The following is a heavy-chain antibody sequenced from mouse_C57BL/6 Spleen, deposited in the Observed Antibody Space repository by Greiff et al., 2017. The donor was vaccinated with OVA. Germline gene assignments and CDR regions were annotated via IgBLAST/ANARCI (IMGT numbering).Heavy chain of an antibody. J-gene: IGHJ2*01. D-gene: IGHD1-1*01. Sequence: VQLQHPGAELVMPGASVKLSCKASGYTFTSYWMHWVKQRPGQGLEWIGEIDPSDSYTNYNQKFKGKSTLTVDKSSSTAYMQLSSLTSEDSAVYYCARGGVTTVVDYWGQGTTLTVSS. V-gene: IGHV1-69*01. CDR3: ARGGVTTVVDY. CDR2: IDPSDSYT. CDR1: GYTFTSYW.